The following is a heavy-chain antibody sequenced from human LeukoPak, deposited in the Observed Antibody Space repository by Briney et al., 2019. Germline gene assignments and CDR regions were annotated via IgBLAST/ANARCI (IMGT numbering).Heavy chain of an antibody. J-gene: IGHJ4*02. CDR2: IYPGDSDT. Sequence: GESLKISCKGSGYSFTTYWIGWVRQMPGKGLEWMGIIYPGDSDTRYSPSFQGQVTISADKSITTAYLQWSSLKASDTAMYYCARQPITTADYFDYWGRGTLVTVSS. CDR3: ARQPITTADYFDY. D-gene: IGHD3-10*01. V-gene: IGHV5-51*01. CDR1: GYSFTTYW.